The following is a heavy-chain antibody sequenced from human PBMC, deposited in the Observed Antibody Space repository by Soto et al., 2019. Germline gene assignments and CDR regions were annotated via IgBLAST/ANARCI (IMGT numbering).Heavy chain of an antibody. CDR3: PRERPDGARLDP. D-gene: IGHD6-6*01. Sequence: QVQLQESGPGLVKPSQTLSLTCTVSGGSISSGDYYWSWIRQPPGKGLEWIGYIYYSGSTYYNPSLKSRVAISVDTSKNQFSLKLSSVTAADTAVYYCPRERPDGARLDPWGQGTLVTVSS. CDR2: IYYSGST. V-gene: IGHV4-30-4*01. J-gene: IGHJ5*02. CDR1: GGSISSGDYY.